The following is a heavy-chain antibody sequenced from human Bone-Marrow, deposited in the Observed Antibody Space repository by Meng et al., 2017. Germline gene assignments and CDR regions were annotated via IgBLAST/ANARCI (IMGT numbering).Heavy chain of an antibody. CDR1: GYSISSGYY. Sequence: SETLSLTCTVSGYSISSGYYWGWIRQPPGKGLEWIGSIYHSGSTYYNPSLKSRVTISVDTSKNQFSLKLSSVTAADTAVYYCARGVRRYCSGGSCLYNWFDPWGQGTLVTVYS. CDR2: IYHSGST. J-gene: IGHJ5*02. D-gene: IGHD2-15*01. V-gene: IGHV4-38-2*02. CDR3: ARGVRRYCSGGSCLYNWFDP.